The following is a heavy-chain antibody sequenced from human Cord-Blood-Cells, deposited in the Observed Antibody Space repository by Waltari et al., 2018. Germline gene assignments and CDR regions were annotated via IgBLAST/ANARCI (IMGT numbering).Heavy chain of an antibody. CDR2: IDYRGST. J-gene: IGHJ4*02. CDR3: ARQAHQSGWYDSSGYYGGNDFDY. Sequence: QLQLQESGPGLVKPSETLSLTCTVPGGSISSSSYYWGWIRQPPGKGLEWLGSIDYRGSTYYNPSLKSRVTISVDTSKNQFSLKLSSVTAADTAVYYCARQAHQSGWYDSSGYYGGNDFDYWGQGTLVTVSS. CDR1: GGSISSSSYY. V-gene: IGHV4-39*01. D-gene: IGHD3-22*01.